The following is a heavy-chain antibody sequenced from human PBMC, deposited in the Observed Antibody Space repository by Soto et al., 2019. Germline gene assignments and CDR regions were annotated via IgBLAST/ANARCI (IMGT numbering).Heavy chain of an antibody. CDR3: ARDGVELGLYLDX. CDR2: INQDGSEK. CDR1: GFIFSSYW. V-gene: IGHV3-7*01. Sequence: PGGSLRLSFAASGFIFSSYWMSWVRQAPGKGLEWVANINQDGSEKYYVDSVKVRFIISRENADKSLYLQMNSMRAEDTTIYYCARDGVELGLYLDXWGQVTLFTVSX. D-gene: IGHD6-13*01. J-gene: IGHJ4*02.